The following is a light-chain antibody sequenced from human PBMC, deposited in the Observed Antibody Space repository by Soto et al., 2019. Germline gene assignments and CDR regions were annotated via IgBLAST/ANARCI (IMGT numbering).Light chain of an antibody. CDR1: QSVSSSY. Sequence: EIVLTQSPGTLSLSPGERATLSCRASQSVSSSYLAWYQQKPGQPPRLLIYGASSMATGIPDRFSGSGSGTDFTLTISRLEPEDFAVYYCQQYDSSPKTFGRGTKVEIK. CDR2: GAS. V-gene: IGKV3-20*01. J-gene: IGKJ1*01. CDR3: QQYDSSPKT.